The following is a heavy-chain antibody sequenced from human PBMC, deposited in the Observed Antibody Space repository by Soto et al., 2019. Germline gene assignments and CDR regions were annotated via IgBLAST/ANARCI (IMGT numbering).Heavy chain of an antibody. D-gene: IGHD3-10*01. V-gene: IGHV1-58*01. Sequence: ASVKVSCKASRFTFTRSSVQWVRQARGQRLEWIGWIVVGNGNTHYTQKIQDRVTITWDMSTITAYMELSSLRSEDTAVYYCATAKTRGDYYYGLDVWGQGTTVTVS. J-gene: IGHJ6*02. CDR2: IVVGNGNT. CDR1: RFTFTRSS. CDR3: ATAKTRGDYYYGLDV.